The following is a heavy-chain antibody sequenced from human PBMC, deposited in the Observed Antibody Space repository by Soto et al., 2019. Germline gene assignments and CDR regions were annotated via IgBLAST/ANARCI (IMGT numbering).Heavy chain of an antibody. D-gene: IGHD5-18*01. V-gene: IGHV4-30-4*01. J-gene: IGHJ4*02. CDR3: ATESGSTYGYFDH. CDR1: GGSVTSDEDY. Sequence: SETLSLTSTVSGGSVTSDEDYWTWIRQSPGKGLEWIGYISNSGSTGYNPSLKTRLSMSVDRSKNQFTLRLTSVTAADTAVYFCATESGSTYGYFDHWGQGTQVTVSS. CDR2: ISNSGST.